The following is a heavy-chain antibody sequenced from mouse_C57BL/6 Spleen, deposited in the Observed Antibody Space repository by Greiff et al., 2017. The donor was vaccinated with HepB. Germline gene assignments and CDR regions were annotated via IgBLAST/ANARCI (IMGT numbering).Heavy chain of an antibody. D-gene: IGHD2-1*01. CDR1: GYSFTDYN. J-gene: IGHJ1*03. CDR3: ARWRGNYRRNWYFDV. Sequence: EVKLMESGPELVKPGASVKISCKASGYSFTDYNMNWVKQSNGKSLEWIGVINPNYGTTSYNQKFKGKATLTVDQSSSTAYMQLNSLTSEDSAVYYCARWRGNYRRNWYFDVWGTGTTVTASS. V-gene: IGHV1-39*01. CDR2: INPNYGTT.